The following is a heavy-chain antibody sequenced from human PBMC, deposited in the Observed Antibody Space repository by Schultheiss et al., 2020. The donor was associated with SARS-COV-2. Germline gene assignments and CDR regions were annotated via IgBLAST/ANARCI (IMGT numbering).Heavy chain of an antibody. Sequence: ETLSLTCAVYGGSISGYYWTWIRQSPGKGLEWVGRFKSKAAGGTTDYAAPVKGRFSMSRDDSKNTFFLQMNSLKTEDTAVYYCSTGGGRYGIDFWGQGTLVTVSS. J-gene: IGHJ4*02. CDR3: STGGGRYGIDF. CDR2: FKSKAAGGTT. CDR1: GGSISGYY. V-gene: IGHV3-15*07. D-gene: IGHD1-26*01.